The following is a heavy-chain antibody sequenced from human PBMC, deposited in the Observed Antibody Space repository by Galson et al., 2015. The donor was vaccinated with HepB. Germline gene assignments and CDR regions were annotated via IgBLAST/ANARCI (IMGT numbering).Heavy chain of an antibody. CDR3: ARERQFLRDFDS. V-gene: IGHV3-33*01. CDR2: IWKDGSNK. D-gene: IGHD6-19*01. CDR1: GFDFGNYG. J-gene: IGHJ4*02. Sequence: SLRLSCAASGFDFGNYGMHWVRQAPGKGLEWMALIWKDGSNKHYADSLKGRFRISRDNAKNTLFLEADSVRAEDTAVYYCARERQFLRDFDSWGQGTLVTVSS.